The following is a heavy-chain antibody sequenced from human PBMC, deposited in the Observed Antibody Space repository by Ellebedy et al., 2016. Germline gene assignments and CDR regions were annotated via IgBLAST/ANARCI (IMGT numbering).Heavy chain of an antibody. CDR1: GFTFSDYY. CDR2: ISSSGSTI. D-gene: IGHD5-18*01. J-gene: IGHJ6*02. CDR3: ARDNGYSYSTAGMDV. V-gene: IGHV3-11*04. Sequence: GGSLRLSCAASGFTFSDYYISWIRQAPGKGLEWVSYISSSGSTIYYADSVKGRFTISRDNSKNTLYLQMNSLRAEDTAVYYCARDNGYSYSTAGMDVWGQGTTVTVSS.